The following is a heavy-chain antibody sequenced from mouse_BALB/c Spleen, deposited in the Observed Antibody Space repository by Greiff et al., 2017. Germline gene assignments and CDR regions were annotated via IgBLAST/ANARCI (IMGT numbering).Heavy chain of an antibody. CDR3: ARQEYGNYGGAMDY. CDR2: ISSGGGST. CDR1: GFAFSSYD. D-gene: IGHD2-10*02. Sequence: DVQLVESGGGLVKPGGSLKLSCAASGFAFSSYDMSWVRQTPEKRLEWVAYISSGGGSTYYPDTVKGRFTISRDNAKNTLYLQMSSLKSEDTAMYYCARQEYGNYGGAMDYWGQGTSVTVSS. J-gene: IGHJ4*01. V-gene: IGHV5-12-1*01.